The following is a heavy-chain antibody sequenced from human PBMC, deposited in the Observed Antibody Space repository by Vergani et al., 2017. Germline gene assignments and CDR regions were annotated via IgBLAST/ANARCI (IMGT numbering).Heavy chain of an antibody. Sequence: EVQLVESGGGLVQPGGSLKLSCAASGFTFSGSAMHWVRQASGKGLEWVGRIRSKANSYATAYAASVKGRFTISRDDSKNTAYLQMNSLKTEDTAVYYCTRPGAVVLAAIRQKDYYYYYGMDVWGQGTTVTVSS. J-gene: IGHJ6*02. CDR3: TRPGAVVLAAIRQKDYYYYYGMDV. V-gene: IGHV3-73*01. CDR1: GFTFSGSA. CDR2: IRSKANSYAT. D-gene: IGHD2-2*01.